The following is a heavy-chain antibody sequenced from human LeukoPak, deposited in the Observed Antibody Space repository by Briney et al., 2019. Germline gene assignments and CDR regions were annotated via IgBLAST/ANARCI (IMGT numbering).Heavy chain of an antibody. J-gene: IGHJ6*03. Sequence: GGSLRLSCAASGFTFSSYGMHWVRQAPGKGLEWVAIISYDGSNKYYADSVKGRFTISRDNSKNTLYLQMNSLRAEDTAVYYCAKESGSGSNNYYYYYMDVWGKGTTVTISS. CDR2: ISYDGSNK. CDR3: AKESGSGSNNYYYYYMDV. D-gene: IGHD3-10*01. CDR1: GFTFSSYG. V-gene: IGHV3-30*18.